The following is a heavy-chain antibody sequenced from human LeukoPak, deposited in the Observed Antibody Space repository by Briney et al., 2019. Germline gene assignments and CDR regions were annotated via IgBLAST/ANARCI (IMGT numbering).Heavy chain of an antibody. D-gene: IGHD3-22*01. CDR3: AKVPTYYYDSSGLYYFDY. V-gene: IGHV3-23*01. J-gene: IGHJ4*02. CDR1: GFTFSSYA. CDR2: ISGSGGST. Sequence: GALRLSCAASGFTFSSYAMSWVRQAPGKGLEWVSAISGSGGSTYYADSVKGRFTISRDNSKNTLYLQMNSLRAEDTAVYYCAKVPTYYYDSSGLYYFDYWGQGTLVTVSS.